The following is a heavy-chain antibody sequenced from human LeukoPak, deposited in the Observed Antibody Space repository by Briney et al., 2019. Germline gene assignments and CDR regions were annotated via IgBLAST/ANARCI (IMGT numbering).Heavy chain of an antibody. CDR3: AKAPPGIQQGDPLVY. D-gene: IGHD5-18*01. V-gene: IGHV3-30*18. CDR2: ISYDGSNK. J-gene: IGHJ4*02. Sequence: GGSLRLSCAASGFTFSSYGMHWVRQAPGKGLEWVAVISYDGSNKYYADSVKGRFTISRDNSKNTLYLQMNSPRAEDTAVYYCAKAPPGIQQGDPLVYWGQGTLVTVSS. CDR1: GFTFSSYG.